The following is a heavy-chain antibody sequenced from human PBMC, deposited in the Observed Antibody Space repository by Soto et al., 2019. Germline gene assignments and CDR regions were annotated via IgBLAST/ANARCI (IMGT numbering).Heavy chain of an antibody. V-gene: IGHV3-48*02. CDR2: ISSGSDII. Sequence: GGSLRLSCAPGYNLTPYPVNWVRQAPGKGLEWVAYISSGSDIIYYADSVKGRFSISRDTAKNLVFLQMKSLREDDTAVYYCAGGGTSRGVYFDPWGQGTQVTVSS. CDR1: GYNLTPYP. J-gene: IGHJ5*02. CDR3: AGGGTSRGVYFDP. D-gene: IGHD3-16*01.